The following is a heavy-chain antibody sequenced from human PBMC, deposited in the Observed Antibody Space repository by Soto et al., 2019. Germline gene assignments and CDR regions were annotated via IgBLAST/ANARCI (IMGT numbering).Heavy chain of an antibody. CDR3: ARQASTIFGVVKDYYYYYGMDF. CDR1: GYSFTSYW. J-gene: IGHJ6*02. CDR2: IYPGDSDT. V-gene: IGHV5-51*01. Sequence: GESLKISCKGSGYSFTSYWIGWVRQMPGKGLEWMGIIYPGDSDTRYSPSFQGQVTISADKSISTAYLQWSSLKASDTAMYYCARQASTIFGVVKDYYYYYGMDFGGQGTTVTVSS. D-gene: IGHD3-3*01.